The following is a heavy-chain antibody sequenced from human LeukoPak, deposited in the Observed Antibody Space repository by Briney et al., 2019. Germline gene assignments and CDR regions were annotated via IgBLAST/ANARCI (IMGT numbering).Heavy chain of an antibody. CDR3: ARGFHSGSGRKGDDAFDI. D-gene: IGHD1-26*01. J-gene: IGHJ3*02. CDR2: IIPIFGTA. V-gene: IGHV1-69*13. Sequence: ASVKVSCKASGGTFSSYAISWVRQAPGQGLEWMGGIIPIFGTANYAQKFQGRVTITADESTSTAYMELSRLRSDDTAVYYCARGFHSGSGRKGDDAFDIWGQGTMVTVSS. CDR1: GGTFSSYA.